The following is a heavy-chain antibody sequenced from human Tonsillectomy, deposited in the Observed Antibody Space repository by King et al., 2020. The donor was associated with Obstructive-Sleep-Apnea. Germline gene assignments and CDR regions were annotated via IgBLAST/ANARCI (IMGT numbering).Heavy chain of an antibody. CDR3: ASGSGRGNSGGYFAY. Sequence: VQLVQSGGGVVQPGRSLRLSCAASGFTFNTYAMHWVRQAPGKGLEWVAVIAYDGSDKYYEESVKGRFTISRDNSKNTLFMQMNSLRAEDTAVYFCASGSGRGNSGGYFAYWGQGTLVTVSS. D-gene: IGHD3-10*01. J-gene: IGHJ4*02. CDR1: GFTFNTYA. CDR2: IAYDGSDK. V-gene: IGHV3-30*04.